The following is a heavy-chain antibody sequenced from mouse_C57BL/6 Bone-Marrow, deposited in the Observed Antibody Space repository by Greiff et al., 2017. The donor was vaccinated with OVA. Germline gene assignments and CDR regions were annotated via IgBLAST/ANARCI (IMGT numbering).Heavy chain of an antibody. D-gene: IGHD2-1*01. V-gene: IGHV1-5*01. CDR2: LYPGNSDT. CDR1: GYTFTSYW. CDR3: TRYYYGNGGFAY. Sequence: EVQLQQSGPVLARPGASVKMSCKTSGYTFTSYWMHWVKPRPGPGLEWIGALYPGNSDTSYNQKFKGKAKLTAVTSASTAYMELSSLTNEDSAVYYCTRYYYGNGGFAYWGQGTLVTVSA. J-gene: IGHJ3*01.